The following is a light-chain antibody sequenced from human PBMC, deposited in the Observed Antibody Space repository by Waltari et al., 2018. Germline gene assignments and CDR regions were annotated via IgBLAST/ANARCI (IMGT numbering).Light chain of an antibody. V-gene: IGKV4-1*01. J-gene: IGKJ4*01. CDR3: QQYYSSVT. CDR1: QTVLYSSNNKNY. CDR2: WAS. Sequence: DIVMTQSPDSLAVSLGERAAINCKSSQTVLYSSNNKNYLAWYQQKPGQPPKLLMYWASTRESGVPDRFSGSGSGTHVTLTISSLQAEDVAVYYCQQYYSSVTFGGGTKVEIK.